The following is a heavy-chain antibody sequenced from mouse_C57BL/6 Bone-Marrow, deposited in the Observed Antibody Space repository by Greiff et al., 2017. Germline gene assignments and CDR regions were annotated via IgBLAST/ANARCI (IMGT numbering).Heavy chain of an antibody. CDR2: INPSSGYT. Sequence: VKLMESGAELATPGASVKLSCTASGYTFTSYWMHWVKPRPGQGLEWIGYINPSSGYTKYNQKFKDKATLTADKSSSTAYMQLSSLTYEDSAVYYCAREATVVAPFDYWGQGTTLTVSS. V-gene: IGHV1-7*01. J-gene: IGHJ2*01. D-gene: IGHD1-1*01. CDR3: AREATVVAPFDY. CDR1: GYTFTSYW.